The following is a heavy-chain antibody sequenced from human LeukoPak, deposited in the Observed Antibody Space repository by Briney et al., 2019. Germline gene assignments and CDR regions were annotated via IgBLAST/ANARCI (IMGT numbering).Heavy chain of an antibody. CDR3: AHRRGGDFDH. J-gene: IGHJ4*02. Sequence: SGPTLVNPTQTLTLTCTFSGFSLSSSGAAVGWIRQPPGKALEWLALIYWQDEKRYSPVLNSRLTISKDTSKNQVVLTMTNMDPVDTATYYCAHRRGGDFDHWGQGTLVTVSS. D-gene: IGHD3-16*01. V-gene: IGHV2-5*01. CDR2: IYWQDEK. CDR1: GFSLSSSGAA.